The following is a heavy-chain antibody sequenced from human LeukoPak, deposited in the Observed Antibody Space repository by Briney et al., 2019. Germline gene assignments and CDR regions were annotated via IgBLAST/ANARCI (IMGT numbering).Heavy chain of an antibody. D-gene: IGHD3-22*01. V-gene: IGHV3-53*01. J-gene: IGHJ4*02. CDR1: GFTVSSNY. Sequence: GGFLRLSCAASGFTVSSNYMSWVRQAPGKGLEWVSVIYSSGNTYYADSVKGRFTISRDNSKNTLYLQMNSLRAEDTAVYYCARDYYDSSGYLVTPFDYWGQGTLVTVSS. CDR2: IYSSGNT. CDR3: ARDYYDSSGYLVTPFDY.